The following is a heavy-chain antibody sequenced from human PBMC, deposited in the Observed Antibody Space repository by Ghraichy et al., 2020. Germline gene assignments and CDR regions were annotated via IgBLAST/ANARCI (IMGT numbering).Heavy chain of an antibody. J-gene: IGHJ6*02. Sequence: ASVKVSCKASGYTFTGYYMHWVRQAPGQGLEWMGRINPNSGGTNYAQKFQGRVTMTRDTSISTAYMELSRLRSDDTAVYYCARRGARTGAYYYYYGMDVWGQGTTVTVSS. CDR1: GYTFTGYY. CDR3: ARRGARTGAYYYYYGMDV. V-gene: IGHV1-2*06. D-gene: IGHD1-14*01. CDR2: INPNSGGT.